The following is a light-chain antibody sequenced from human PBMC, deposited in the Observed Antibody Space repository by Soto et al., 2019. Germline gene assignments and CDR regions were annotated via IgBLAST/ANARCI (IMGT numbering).Light chain of an antibody. V-gene: IGKV3-20*01. Sequence: EMVLTQSPGTLSLSPGERVTLSCRASQSINSNFLAWHQQKPGQAPRLLVHGTSSRGTGVPDRFSGSGSGTDFTLTISRLEPEDFAVYYCHQYGSSPWTFGQGTKVEV. CDR2: GTS. J-gene: IGKJ1*01. CDR1: QSINSNF. CDR3: HQYGSSPWT.